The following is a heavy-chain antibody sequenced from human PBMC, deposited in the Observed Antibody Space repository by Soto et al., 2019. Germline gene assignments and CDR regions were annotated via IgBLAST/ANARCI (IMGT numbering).Heavy chain of an antibody. V-gene: IGHV3-23*01. CDR1: GFTFSNYA. J-gene: IGHJ4*02. Sequence: EVPLLESGEGVVQPGGSLRLSCAASGFTFSNYAMNWGRQAPEKGLELVAVISGSGGSTYYADSVKGRFTISRDNSKNTLSLQMNSLRAEDTAVYYCAKRATGTYCDYWGQGTLVTVSS. CDR3: AKRATGTYCDY. D-gene: IGHD1-1*01. CDR2: ISGSGGST.